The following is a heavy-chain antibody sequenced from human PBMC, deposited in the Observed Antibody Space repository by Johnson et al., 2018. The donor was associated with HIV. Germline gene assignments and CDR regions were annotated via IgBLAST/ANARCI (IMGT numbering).Heavy chain of an antibody. D-gene: IGHD3-3*01. CDR2: IYSGGST. CDR1: GFTVSRNY. CDR3: AKDVKEWSPALDI. Sequence: VQLVESGGDVVQPGRSLRLSCAASGFTVSRNYMSWVRKAHGKGLEWVSVIYSGGSTYYADSLKGRFTISRDNSKNTLYLQMNSLRAEDTGVYSCAKDVKEWSPALDIWGQGTVVNVSS. V-gene: IGHV3-66*02. J-gene: IGHJ3*02.